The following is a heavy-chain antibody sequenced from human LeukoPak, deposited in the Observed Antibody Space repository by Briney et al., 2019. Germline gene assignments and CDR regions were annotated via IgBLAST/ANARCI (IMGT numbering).Heavy chain of an antibody. CDR1: GFTFSSYG. J-gene: IGHJ5*02. CDR2: IWYDGSNK. D-gene: IGHD6-13*01. Sequence: GGSLRLSCAASGFTFSSYGMHWVRQAPGKGLEWVAVIWYDGSNKYYADSVKGRFTISRDNSKSTLYLQMNSLRAEDTAVYYCARDGISSSWYIDWFDPWGQGTLVTVSS. CDR3: ARDGISSSWYIDWFDP. V-gene: IGHV3-33*01.